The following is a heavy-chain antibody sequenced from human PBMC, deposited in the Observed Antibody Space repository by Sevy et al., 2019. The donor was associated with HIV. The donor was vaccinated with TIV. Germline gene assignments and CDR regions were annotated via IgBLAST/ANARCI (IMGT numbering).Heavy chain of an antibody. CDR1: GFSFNRYW. J-gene: IGHJ4*02. CDR2: INQDASVT. V-gene: IGHV3-7*01. CDR3: VRAIATPDSF. Sequence: GGSLRLSCVASGFSFNRYWMLWVRQAPGKVLEWVANINQDASVTYYADSVKGRFTISRDNARNLVSLQMNILRVEDTALYYCVRAIATPDSFWGQGTLVTVSS. D-gene: IGHD6-13*01.